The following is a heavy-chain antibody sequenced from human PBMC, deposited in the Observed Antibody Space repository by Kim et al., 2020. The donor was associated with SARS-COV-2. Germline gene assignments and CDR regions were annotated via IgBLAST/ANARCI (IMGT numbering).Heavy chain of an antibody. J-gene: IGHJ5*02. CDR2: IIPILGIA. D-gene: IGHD3-10*01. CDR1: GGTFSSYA. V-gene: IGHV1-69*04. CDR3: ARVPHYYGSGSYYKS. Sequence: SVKVSCKASGGTFSSYAISWVRQAPGQGLEWMGRIIPILGIANYAQKFQGRVTITADKSTSTAYMELSSLRSEDTAVYYCARVPHYYGSGSYYKSWGQGTLVTVSS.